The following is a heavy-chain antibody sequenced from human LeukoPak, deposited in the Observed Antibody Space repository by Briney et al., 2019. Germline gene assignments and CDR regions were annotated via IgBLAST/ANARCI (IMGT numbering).Heavy chain of an antibody. CDR1: GYTFTGYY. CDR2: INPNSGGT. Sequence: ASVKVSCKASGYTFTGYYMHWVRQAPGQGLEWMGWINPNSGGTNYAQKFQGRVTMTRDTSISTAYMELSRLRSDDTAVYYCARAHYDFWSGYYTEDYWGQGTLVTVSS. V-gene: IGHV1-2*02. CDR3: ARAHYDFWSGYYTEDY. D-gene: IGHD3-3*01. J-gene: IGHJ4*02.